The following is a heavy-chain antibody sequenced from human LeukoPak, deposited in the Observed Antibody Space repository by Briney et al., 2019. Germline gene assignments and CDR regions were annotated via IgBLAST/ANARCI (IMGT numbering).Heavy chain of an antibody. J-gene: IGHJ4*02. D-gene: IGHD2-2*01. V-gene: IGHV1-18*01. Sequence: ASVKVSCKASGYTFTSYGISWVRQAPGQGLEWMGWISAYNGNTNYAQKLQGRVAMTTDTSTSTAYMELRSLRSDDTAVYYCARSEYQLLFTVYWGQGTLVTVSS. CDR3: ARSEYQLLFTVY. CDR2: ISAYNGNT. CDR1: GYTFTSYG.